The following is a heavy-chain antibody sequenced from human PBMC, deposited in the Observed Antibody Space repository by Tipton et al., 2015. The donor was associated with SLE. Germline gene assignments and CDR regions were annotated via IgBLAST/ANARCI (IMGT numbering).Heavy chain of an antibody. J-gene: IGHJ3*02. Sequence: SLRLSCAASGFTVGSHWMHWVRQAPGKGLVSVSRISADGSRIDYADSVKGRFTISRDNAKNTLYLQMNSLRAEDTAVYYCTRVESTSWAFDIWGQGTIVTVSS. CDR2: ISADGSRI. V-gene: IGHV3-74*01. D-gene: IGHD2/OR15-2a*01. CDR3: TRVESTSWAFDI. CDR1: GFTVGSHW.